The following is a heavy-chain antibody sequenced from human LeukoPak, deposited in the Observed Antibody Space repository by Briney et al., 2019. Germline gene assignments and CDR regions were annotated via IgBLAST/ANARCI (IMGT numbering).Heavy chain of an antibody. J-gene: IGHJ4*02. D-gene: IGHD2-2*01. CDR2: ISESGYTI. Sequence: GGSLRLSCAASGFSFSDYYMSWIRQAPGKGLEWVSYISESGYTIYYADSVKGRFTISRDNAKNSLYLQMNSLRAEDTGVYYCARGAGYCSSTNCHLWFDYWGQGALVTVSS. CDR3: ARGAGYCSSTNCHLWFDY. V-gene: IGHV3-11*04. CDR1: GFSFSDYY.